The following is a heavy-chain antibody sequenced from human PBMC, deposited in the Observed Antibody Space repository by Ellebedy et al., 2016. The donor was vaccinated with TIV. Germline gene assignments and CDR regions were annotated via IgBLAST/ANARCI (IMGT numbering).Heavy chain of an antibody. J-gene: IGHJ4*02. D-gene: IGHD1-26*01. CDR1: GYSFTRSW. V-gene: IGHV5-51*01. Sequence: GESLKISCKGSGYSFTRSWIGWVRQMPGKDMEWMGIIYLTDSDTRYSPSFQGQVTISDDKAISTAYLQWSSLRASDTAIYFCASGTWTAVKIDYWGQGALVTVSS. CDR2: IYLTDSDT. CDR3: ASGTWTAVKIDY.